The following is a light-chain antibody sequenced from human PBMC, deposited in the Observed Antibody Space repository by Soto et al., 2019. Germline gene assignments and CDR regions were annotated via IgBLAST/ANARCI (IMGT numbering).Light chain of an antibody. CDR2: AAS. J-gene: IGKJ2*01. V-gene: IGKV3-20*01. CDR1: QSISNSN. Sequence: EIVLTQSPGTLSLSPGEGAALSCRASQSISNSNIAWYQQKPGQAPRLLVYAASRRATGIPVRFSGSGYGTDFTLTSSRLEPEDGALYYCQQYDKWPYTFGQGTNLEIK. CDR3: QQYDKWPYT.